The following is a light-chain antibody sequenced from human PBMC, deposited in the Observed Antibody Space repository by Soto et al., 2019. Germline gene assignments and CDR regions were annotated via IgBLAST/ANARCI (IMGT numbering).Light chain of an antibody. J-gene: IGLJ1*01. CDR1: SSDIGDTHY. CDR3: SSYAGRDTVV. Sequence: QSVLTQPPSASGSPGQSVTVSCTGTSSDIGDTHYVSWYQQHPGKAPKLMVYEVSKRPSGVPDRSSGSKSGNTASLTVSGLLAEDEGDYYRSSYAGRDTVVFGSGTKVTVL. CDR2: EVS. V-gene: IGLV2-8*01.